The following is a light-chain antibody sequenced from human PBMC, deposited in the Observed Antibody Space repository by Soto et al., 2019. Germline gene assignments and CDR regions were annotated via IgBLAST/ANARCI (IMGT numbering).Light chain of an antibody. CDR1: QSVNSD. V-gene: IGKV3-15*01. Sequence: IVLTTSPGTLSLSKGQRSTIYFRASQSVNSDYLGWFQQKPGQAPRLLIYGASTRATGIPARFSGSGSGTEFTLTISSLQSEDFAVYYCQQYNNWPITFGQGTRLEI. CDR3: QQYNNWPIT. CDR2: GAS. J-gene: IGKJ5*01.